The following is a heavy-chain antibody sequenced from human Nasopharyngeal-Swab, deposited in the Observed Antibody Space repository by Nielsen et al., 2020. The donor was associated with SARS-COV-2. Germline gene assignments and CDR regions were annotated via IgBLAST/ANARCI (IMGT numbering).Heavy chain of an antibody. V-gene: IGHV4-34*01. CDR2: INHSGST. CDR3: ARAIFGVVIIFNYYYMDV. Sequence: WIRQPPGKGLEWIGEINHSGSTNYNPSLKSRVTISVDTSKNRLSLKLSSVTAADTAVYYCARAIFGVVIIFNYYYMDVWGKGTTVTVSS. J-gene: IGHJ6*03. D-gene: IGHD3-3*01.